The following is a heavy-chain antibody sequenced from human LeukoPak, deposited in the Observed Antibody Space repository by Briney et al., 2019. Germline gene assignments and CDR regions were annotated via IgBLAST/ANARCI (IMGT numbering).Heavy chain of an antibody. CDR3: AKETLRTLYCSSTSCHIDY. Sequence: GGSLRLSCAASGFTFSSYAMSWVRQAPGKGLEWVSAISGSGGSTYYADSVKGRFTISRDNSKNTLYLQMNSLRAEDTAVYYCAKETLRTLYCSSTSCHIDYWGQGTLVTVSS. J-gene: IGHJ4*02. D-gene: IGHD2-2*01. V-gene: IGHV3-23*01. CDR2: ISGSGGST. CDR1: GFTFSSYA.